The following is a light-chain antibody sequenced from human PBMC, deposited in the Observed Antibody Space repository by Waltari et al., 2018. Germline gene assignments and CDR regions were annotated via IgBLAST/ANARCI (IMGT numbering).Light chain of an antibody. CDR2: TAS. Sequence: TCRASQCISSRLAWYQQKPGKAPKLLIYTASTLQSGVPSRFSGSGSGTEFTLIITTLQPEDFATYFCLQAYSFPRTFGQGTKLEIK. V-gene: IGKV1-12*01. CDR1: QCISSR. CDR3: LQAYSFPRT. J-gene: IGKJ2*01.